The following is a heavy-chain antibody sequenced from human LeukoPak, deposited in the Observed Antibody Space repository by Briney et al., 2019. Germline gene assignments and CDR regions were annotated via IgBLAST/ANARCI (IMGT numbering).Heavy chain of an antibody. V-gene: IGHV1-69*06. Sequence: GASVKVSCKASGGTFSSYAISWVRQAPGQGLEWMGGIIPIFGTANYAQKFQGRVTITADKSTSTAYMELSSLRSEDTALYYCAKGDDYDYVVKGNYFDYWGQGTLVTVSS. CDR1: GGTFSSYA. CDR3: AKGDDYDYVVKGNYFDY. J-gene: IGHJ4*02. CDR2: IIPIFGTA. D-gene: IGHD3-16*01.